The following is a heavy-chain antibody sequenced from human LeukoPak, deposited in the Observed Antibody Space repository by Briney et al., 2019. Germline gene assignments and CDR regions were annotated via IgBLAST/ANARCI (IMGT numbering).Heavy chain of an antibody. CDR1: GFTVRTNY. Sequence: GGSLRLSCAASGFTVRTNYMSWVRQAPGKGLDWVSVIYSGGSTYYADSVKGRFTISRDNSKNTLYLQMNSLRAEDTAVYYCARGDFRGSGWYLDYWGQGTLITVSS. CDR3: ARGDFRGSGWYLDY. D-gene: IGHD6-19*01. J-gene: IGHJ4*02. V-gene: IGHV3-53*01. CDR2: IYSGGST.